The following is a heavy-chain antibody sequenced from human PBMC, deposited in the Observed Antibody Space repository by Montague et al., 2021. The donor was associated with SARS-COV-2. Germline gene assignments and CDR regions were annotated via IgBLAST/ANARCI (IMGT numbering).Heavy chain of an antibody. Sequence: SLRLSCAASGFTFRNYAMSWVRQAPGKGLEWVSVIYSGASSTYYADSVKGRFTISRDNSKNTLYLQMNNLRAEDTAVYYCAKVDQWEVFLDYWGRGTLVIVPS. CDR2: IYSGASST. J-gene: IGHJ4*02. D-gene: IGHD1-26*01. V-gene: IGHV3-23*03. CDR3: AKVDQWEVFLDY. CDR1: GFTFRNYA.